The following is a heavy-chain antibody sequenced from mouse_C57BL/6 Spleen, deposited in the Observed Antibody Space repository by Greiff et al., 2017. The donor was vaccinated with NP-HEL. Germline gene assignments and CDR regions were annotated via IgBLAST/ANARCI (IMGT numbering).Heavy chain of an antibody. V-gene: IGHV1-64*01. D-gene: IGHD1-1*01. CDR3: ARWDYYGSSGFDY. Sequence: QVQLQQPGAELVKPGASVKLSCKASGYTFTSYWMHWVKQRPGQGLEWIGMIHPNSGSTNYNEKFKSKATFTADTSSNTAYMQLSSLTTEDSAIYYCARWDYYGSSGFDYWGQGTTLTVSS. CDR2: IHPNSGST. CDR1: GYTFTSYW. J-gene: IGHJ2*01.